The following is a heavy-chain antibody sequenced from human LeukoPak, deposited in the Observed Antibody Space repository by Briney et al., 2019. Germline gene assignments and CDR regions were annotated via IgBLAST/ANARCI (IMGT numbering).Heavy chain of an antibody. J-gene: IGHJ6*02. V-gene: IGHV4-31*03. CDR1: GGSISSGGYY. D-gene: IGHD3-3*01. Sequence: SQTLSPTCTVSGGSISSGGYYWSWIRQHPGKGLEWIGYIYYSGSTYYNPSLKSRVTISVDTSKNQFSLKLSSVTAADTAVYYCARENPVWSGLYYYYGMDVWGQGTTVTVSS. CDR2: IYYSGST. CDR3: ARENPVWSGLYYYYGMDV.